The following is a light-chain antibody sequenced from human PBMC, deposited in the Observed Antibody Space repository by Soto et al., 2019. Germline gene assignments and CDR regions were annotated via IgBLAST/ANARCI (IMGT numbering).Light chain of an antibody. V-gene: IGLV1-51*02. CDR2: ENN. Sequence: TQPPSVSAAPGQKVTISCSGSSSNIGNNYVSWYQQLPGTAPKLLIYENNKRPSGIPDRFSGSKSGTSATLGITGLQTGVEADYYCGTWDSSLSTGVFGGGTKLTVL. J-gene: IGLJ3*02. CDR1: SSNIGNNY. CDR3: GTWDSSLSTGV.